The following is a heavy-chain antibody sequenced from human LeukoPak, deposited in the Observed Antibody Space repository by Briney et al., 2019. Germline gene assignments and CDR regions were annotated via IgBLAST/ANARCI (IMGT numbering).Heavy chain of an antibody. CDR3: AREAMVTDGIDY. J-gene: IGHJ4*02. CDR1: GGSISSYY. Sequence: SETLSLTCTVSGGSISSYYWSWIRQPPGKGLEWIGYIYYGGSTNYNPSLKSRVTISVDTSKNQFSLKLSSVTAADTAVYYCAREAMVTDGIDYWGQGTLVTVSS. V-gene: IGHV4-59*01. CDR2: IYYGGST. D-gene: IGHD5-18*01.